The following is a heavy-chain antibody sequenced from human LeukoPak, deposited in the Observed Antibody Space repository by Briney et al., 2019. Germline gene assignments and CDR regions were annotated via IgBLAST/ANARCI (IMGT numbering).Heavy chain of an antibody. CDR2: IYYSGST. D-gene: IGHD3-10*01. V-gene: IGHV4-59*08. CDR1: GGSISSYY. J-gene: IGHJ6*02. Sequence: SETLSLTCTVSGGSISSYYWSWIRQPPGKGLEWIGYIYYSGSTNYNPSLKSRVTISVDTSKNQFSLKLSSVTAADTAVYCCARXXGARYYYYGMDVWGQGTTVTVSS. CDR3: ARXXGARYYYYGMDV.